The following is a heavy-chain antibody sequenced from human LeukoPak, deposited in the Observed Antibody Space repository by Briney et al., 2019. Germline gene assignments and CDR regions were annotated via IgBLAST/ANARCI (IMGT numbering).Heavy chain of an antibody. Sequence: ASVKVSCKASGSTFNSYYMHWVRQAPGQGLEWMGIINPSGGRTSYAQKFQGRVTMTRDTSTRTIYIELYSLRSDDTAVYYCARGGRDYGDPRFDPWGQGTLVTVSS. CDR3: ARGGRDYGDPRFDP. CDR2: INPSGGRT. V-gene: IGHV1-46*02. CDR1: GSTFNSYY. J-gene: IGHJ5*02. D-gene: IGHD4-17*01.